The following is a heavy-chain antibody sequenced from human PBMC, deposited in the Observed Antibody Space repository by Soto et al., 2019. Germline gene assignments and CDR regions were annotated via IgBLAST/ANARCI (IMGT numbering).Heavy chain of an antibody. D-gene: IGHD3-10*01. J-gene: IGHJ5*02. V-gene: IGHV2-26*01. CDR1: GFSLSNARMG. CDR2: IFSNDEK. CDR3: ARILRVVRGDNNWLDP. Sequence: SGPTLVNPTETLTLTCTVSGFSLSNARMGVSWIRQPPGKALEWLAHIFSNDEKSYSTSLKSRLTISKDTSKSQVVLTMTNMDPVDTATYYCARILRVVRGDNNWLDPWGQGTLVTVSS.